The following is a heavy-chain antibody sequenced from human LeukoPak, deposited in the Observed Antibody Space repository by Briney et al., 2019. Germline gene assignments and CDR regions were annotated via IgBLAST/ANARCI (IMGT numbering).Heavy chain of an antibody. J-gene: IGHJ5*02. CDR1: GGSISSGGYY. D-gene: IGHD2-21*02. CDR3: ARGLLFCWFDP. CDR2: IYYSGST. V-gene: IGHV4-31*03. Sequence: PSESLSLTCTVSGGSISSGGYYWSWIRQHPGKGLEWIGYIYYSGSTYYNPSLKSRVTISVDTSKNQFSLKLSSVTAADTAVYYCARGLLFCWFDPWGQGTLGNVSS.